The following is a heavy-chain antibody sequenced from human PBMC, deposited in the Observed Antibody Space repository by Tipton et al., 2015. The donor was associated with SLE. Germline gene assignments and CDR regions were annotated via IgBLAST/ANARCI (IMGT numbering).Heavy chain of an antibody. CDR3: AREGCNGGACYYDH. J-gene: IGHJ4*02. V-gene: IGHV4-59*11. CDR2: IHYSGST. CDR1: GGSIRNHY. D-gene: IGHD2-8*02. Sequence: LRLSCTVSGGSIRNHYWTWIRQPPGKGLEWIGYIHYSGSTNYSPSPKSRVSMSTDTSNNRFSLELTSVTAADTAVYYCAREGCNGGACYYDHWGQGTLVTVSS.